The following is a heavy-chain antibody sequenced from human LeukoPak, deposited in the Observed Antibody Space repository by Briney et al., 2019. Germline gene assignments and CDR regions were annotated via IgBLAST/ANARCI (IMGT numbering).Heavy chain of an antibody. CDR3: ARGPYYDFWSGSGYYYYYMDV. Sequence: VASVKVSCKASGYTFTSYDINWVREATGQGLEWMVWMNPNSGNTGYAQKFQGRVTITTNTSISTAYMELSSLRSEDTAVYYCARGPYYDFWSGSGYYYYYMDVWGKGTTVTVSS. D-gene: IGHD3-3*01. CDR2: MNPNSGNT. CDR1: GYTFTSYD. J-gene: IGHJ6*03. V-gene: IGHV1-8*03.